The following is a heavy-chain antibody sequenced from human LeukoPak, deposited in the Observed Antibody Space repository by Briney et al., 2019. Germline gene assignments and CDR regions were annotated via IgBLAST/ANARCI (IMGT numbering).Heavy chain of an antibody. V-gene: IGHV3-7*01. CDR2: IKQDGSEK. D-gene: IGHD3-3*01. Sequence: QPGGSLRLSCAASGFTFSSYWMSWVRQAPGKGLEWVANIKQDGSEKYYVDSVKGRFTISRDNAKNSLYLQMNSLRAEDTAVYYCAKDHHRYDIWSGYYYFDYWGQGTLVTVSS. CDR3: AKDHHRYDIWSGYYYFDY. J-gene: IGHJ4*02. CDR1: GFTFSSYW.